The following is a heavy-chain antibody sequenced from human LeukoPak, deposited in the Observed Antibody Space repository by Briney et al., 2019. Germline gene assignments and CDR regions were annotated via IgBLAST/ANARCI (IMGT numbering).Heavy chain of an antibody. CDR1: GGSISSGGYY. CDR2: IYYSGST. V-gene: IGHV4-31*03. Sequence: SQTLSLTCTVSGGSISSGGYYWSWIRQHPGKGLEWIGYIYYSGSTYYNPSLKSRVTISVDTSKNQFSLKLSSVTAAGTAVYYCASENRGWFDPWGQGTLVTVSS. J-gene: IGHJ5*02. CDR3: ASENRGWFDP.